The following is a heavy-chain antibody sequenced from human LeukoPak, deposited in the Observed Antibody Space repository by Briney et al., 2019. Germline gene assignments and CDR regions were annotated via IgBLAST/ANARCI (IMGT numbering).Heavy chain of an antibody. D-gene: IGHD3-10*01. CDR3: AREGHYYGSGSYEVYWFDP. Sequence: SETLSLTCTVSGGSISSYYWSWIRQPPGKGLEWIGYIYYSGSTNYNPSLKSRVTISVDTSRNQFSLKLSSVTAADTAVYYCAREGHYYGSGSYEVYWFDPWGQGTLVTVSS. J-gene: IGHJ5*02. V-gene: IGHV4-59*01. CDR2: IYYSGST. CDR1: GGSISSYY.